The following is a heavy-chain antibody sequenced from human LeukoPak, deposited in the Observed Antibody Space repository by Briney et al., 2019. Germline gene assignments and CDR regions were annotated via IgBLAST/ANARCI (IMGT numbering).Heavy chain of an antibody. J-gene: IGHJ4*02. CDR2: IYHSGST. D-gene: IGHD5-24*01. V-gene: IGHV4-38-2*02. CDR1: GYSISSGYY. Sequence: SETLSLTCTVSGYSISSGYYWGWIRQPPGKGLEWIGSIYHSGSTYYNPSLKSRVTISVDTSKNQFSLKLSSVTAADMAVYYCASTIHWGQGTLVTVSS. CDR3: ASTIH.